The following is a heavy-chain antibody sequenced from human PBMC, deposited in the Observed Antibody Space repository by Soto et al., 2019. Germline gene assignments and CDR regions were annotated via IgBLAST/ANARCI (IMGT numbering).Heavy chain of an antibody. V-gene: IGHV4-30-4*02. D-gene: IGHD3-22*01. J-gene: IGHJ4*02. CDR2: IYYSGST. CDR3: ARGSYYYDSSGYYHY. Sequence: SDTLSLTCTVSGGSISSGDYYWSWIRQPQGKGLEWIGYIYYSGSTYYNPSRKSRVTISVDTSKNQFSLKLSSVTAADTAVYYCARGSYYYDSSGYYHYWGQETLVTVSS. CDR1: GGSISSGDYY.